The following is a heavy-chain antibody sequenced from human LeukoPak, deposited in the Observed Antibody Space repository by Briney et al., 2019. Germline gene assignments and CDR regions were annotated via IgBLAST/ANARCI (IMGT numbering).Heavy chain of an antibody. CDR3: ARGDVDLPPQLCSFDY. V-gene: IGHV1-69*05. Sequence: GASVKVSCKASGYTFTSYGISWVRQAPGQGLEWMGGIIPIFGTANYAQKFQGRVTITTDESTSTAYMELSSLRSEDTAVYYCARGDVDLPPQLCSFDYWGQGTLVTVSS. CDR1: GYTFTSYG. CDR2: IIPIFGTA. J-gene: IGHJ4*02. D-gene: IGHD5-18*01.